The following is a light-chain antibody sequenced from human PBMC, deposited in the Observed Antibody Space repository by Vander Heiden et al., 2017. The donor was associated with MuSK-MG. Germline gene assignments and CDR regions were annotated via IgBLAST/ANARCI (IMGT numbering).Light chain of an antibody. CDR2: DVS. J-gene: IGLJ1*01. Sequence: GSPGQSITISCTGTSSDVGGYNSVPWYQQHPGKAPKLMIYDVSNRPSGVSNRFSGSKSGNTASLTISGLQAEDEADYYCSSYTSSSTLYVFGTGTKVTVL. V-gene: IGLV2-14*03. CDR3: SSYTSSSTLYV. CDR1: SSDVGGYNS.